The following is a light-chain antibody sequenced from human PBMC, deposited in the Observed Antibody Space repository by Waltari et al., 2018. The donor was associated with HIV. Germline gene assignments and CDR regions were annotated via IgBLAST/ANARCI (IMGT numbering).Light chain of an antibody. J-gene: IGLJ2*01. V-gene: IGLV1-44*01. CDR3: ATWDDSLNGLI. CDR1: SFNIGRNT. Sequence: QSVLTQPPSASATPGQRVTISCSGSSFNIGRNTVSWYQHLPGPAPKPLIYTNDQRPSGVPDRFSGSKSGTSASLAISGLQSGDEADYYCATWDDSLNGLIFGGGTKLSVL. CDR2: TND.